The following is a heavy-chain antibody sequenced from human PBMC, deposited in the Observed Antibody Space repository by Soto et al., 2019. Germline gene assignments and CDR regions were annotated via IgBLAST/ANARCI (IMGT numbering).Heavy chain of an antibody. Sequence: EVQLLESGDGFIQPGGSLSLSCAASGFTFGSYAMSWVRQAPGKGLEWVSSTSASGGTTYYADSVKGRFTISSDNSKNLLYRDMNSLRAEDTAVYYCAKAKYSSSWWAVDYWGQGTLVTVCS. J-gene: IGHJ4*02. CDR1: GFTFGSYA. V-gene: IGHV3-23*01. D-gene: IGHD6-13*01. CDR2: TSASGGTT. CDR3: AKAKYSSSWWAVDY.